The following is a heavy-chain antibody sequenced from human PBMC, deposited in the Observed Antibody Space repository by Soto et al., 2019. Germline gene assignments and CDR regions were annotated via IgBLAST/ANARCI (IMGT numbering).Heavy chain of an antibody. D-gene: IGHD2-21*01. Sequence: VKVSCKASGYTFTGYYVHWVREAPGQGLEWMGWINPETGGTSYAQKFQGRVTLSRDTSINTAYLELSSLRFDDAAVYFCARERFQVISDGMDVWGQGTTVTVSS. J-gene: IGHJ6*02. V-gene: IGHV1-2*02. CDR2: INPETGGT. CDR3: ARERFQVISDGMDV. CDR1: GYTFTGYY.